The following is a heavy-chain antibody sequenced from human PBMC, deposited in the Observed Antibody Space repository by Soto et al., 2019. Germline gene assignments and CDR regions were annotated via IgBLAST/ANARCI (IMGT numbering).Heavy chain of an antibody. J-gene: IGHJ5*02. CDR2: INHSGST. CDR3: ARLGGYVSVGYYYLWDS. D-gene: IGHD3-22*01. V-gene: IGHV4-39*01. Sequence: QLQLQESGPGLVKPSETLSLTCRVSDGSMNSDSSYWGWIRQPPGKGMEWIGVINHSGSTYHNLSLKGRVTMSVDAFRNQFSLKLTSMTAPDTAVYYCARLGGYVSVGYYYLWDSWGQGTLVTVSS. CDR1: DGSMNSDSSY.